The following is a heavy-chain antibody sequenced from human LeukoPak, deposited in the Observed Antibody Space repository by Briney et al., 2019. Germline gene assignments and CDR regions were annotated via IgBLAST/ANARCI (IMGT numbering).Heavy chain of an antibody. CDR3: ARGDDFWSRKFDP. J-gene: IGHJ5*02. V-gene: IGHV4-34*01. CDR2: INHSGST. D-gene: IGHD3-3*01. CDR1: GGSFSGYY. Sequence: SETLSLTCAVYGGSFSGYYWSWIRQPPGKGLEWIGEINHSGSTNYNPSLKSRDTISVDTSKNQFSLKLSSVTAADTAVYYCARGDDFWSRKFDPWGQGTLVTVSS.